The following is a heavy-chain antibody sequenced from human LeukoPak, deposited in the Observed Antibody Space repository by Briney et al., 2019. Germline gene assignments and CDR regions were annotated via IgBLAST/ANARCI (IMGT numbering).Heavy chain of an antibody. CDR3: ARAHDAFDI. J-gene: IGHJ3*02. V-gene: IGHV4-61*02. CDR1: GGSISSGSYY. CDR2: IYTSGST. Sequence: ASQTLSLTCTVSGGSISSGSYYWSWIRQPAGKGLEWIGRIYTSGSTNYIPSLKSRVTISVDTSKNQFSLKLSSVTAADTAVYYCARAHDAFDIWGQGTMVTVSS.